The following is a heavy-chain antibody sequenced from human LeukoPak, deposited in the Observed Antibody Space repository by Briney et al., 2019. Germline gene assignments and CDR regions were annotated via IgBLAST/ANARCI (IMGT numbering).Heavy chain of an antibody. Sequence: SETLSLTCTVSGGSISSYYWSWIRQPPGKGLEWIGYIYYSGSTNYNPSLKSRVTISVDTSKNQFSLKLSSVTAADTAVYYRAREVVGADNYFDYWGQGTLVTVSS. D-gene: IGHD1-26*01. CDR3: AREVVGADNYFDY. CDR2: IYYSGST. CDR1: GGSISSYY. V-gene: IGHV4-59*01. J-gene: IGHJ4*02.